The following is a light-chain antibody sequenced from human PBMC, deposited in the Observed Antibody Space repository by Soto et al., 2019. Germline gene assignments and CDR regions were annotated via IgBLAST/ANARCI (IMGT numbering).Light chain of an antibody. CDR3: QTRRTWLPIP. CDR1: QSVSSN. V-gene: IGKV3-15*01. Sequence: EIVVAQNATSLSVGRGGRANISCRASQSVSSNLAWYQQKPGQAPRLLIYGASTRATGIPARFSGSGSGTEFTLTIRGLQSEDLAVCYCQTRRTWLPIPVGQGTRLAI. CDR2: GAS. J-gene: IGKJ5*01.